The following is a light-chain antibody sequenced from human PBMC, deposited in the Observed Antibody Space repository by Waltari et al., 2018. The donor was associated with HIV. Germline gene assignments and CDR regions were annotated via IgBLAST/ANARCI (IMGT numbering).Light chain of an antibody. CDR2: GAS. V-gene: IGKV3-20*01. CDR3: QQYGSSPPYT. Sequence: PGERATLSCRASQSLSSINLAWFQQKPGQAPRLLIYGASSRATGIPDRFSGSGSGTDFTLTISRLEPEDFAVFYCQQYGSSPPYTFGQGTKLEIK. CDR1: QSLSSIN. J-gene: IGKJ2*01.